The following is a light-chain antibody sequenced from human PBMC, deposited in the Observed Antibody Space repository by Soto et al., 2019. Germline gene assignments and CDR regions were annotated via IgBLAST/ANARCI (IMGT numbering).Light chain of an antibody. CDR2: EVS. V-gene: IGLV2-14*01. Sequence: QSALTQPASVSGSPGQSITISCTGSSSDIGGYNYVSWYQQHPGKAPKFMIYEVSNRPSGVSSRFSGSKSGNTASLTISGLQAEDEAVYYCSSYTRTTRVVFGGGTKLTVL. CDR3: SSYTRTTRVV. CDR1: SSDIGGYNY. J-gene: IGLJ2*01.